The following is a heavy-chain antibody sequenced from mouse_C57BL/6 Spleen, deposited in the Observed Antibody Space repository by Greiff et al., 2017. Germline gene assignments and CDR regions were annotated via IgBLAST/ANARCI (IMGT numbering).Heavy chain of an antibody. CDR1: GYTFTDYN. D-gene: IGHD1-1*01. CDR2: INPNNGGT. J-gene: IGHJ1*03. CDR3: AREDTTVVNWYFDV. V-gene: IGHV1-18*01. Sequence: VQLQQSGPELVKPGASVKIPCKASGYTFTDYNMDWVKQSHGKSLEWIGDINPNNGGTIYNQKFKGKATLTVDKSSSTAYMELRSLTSEDTAVYYCAREDTTVVNWYFDVWGTGTTVTVAS.